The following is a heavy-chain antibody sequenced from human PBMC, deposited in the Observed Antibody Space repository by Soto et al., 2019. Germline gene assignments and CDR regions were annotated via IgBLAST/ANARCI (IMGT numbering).Heavy chain of an antibody. CDR1: GFKFSDYW. CDR3: ARDGLLFSGPYRPSRFDY. D-gene: IGHD3-16*02. CDR2: IKHDTSEA. V-gene: IGHV3-7*03. J-gene: IGHJ4*02. Sequence: DVQLVESGGGWVQPGRSLRLSCAASGFKFSDYWMSWVRHAPGKGLEWVGNIKHDTSEAHYADSVKGRFTITRDNIKNFLFLQMRDLRADDTASYYCARDGLLFSGPYRPSRFDYWGLGALVTVSS.